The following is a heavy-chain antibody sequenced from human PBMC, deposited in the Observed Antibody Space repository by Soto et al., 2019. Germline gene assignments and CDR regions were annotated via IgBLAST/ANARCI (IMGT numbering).Heavy chain of an antibody. Sequence: SETLSLTCAVSGGSISSGGYSWSWIRQPPGKGLEWIGYIYHSGSTYYNPSLKSRVTISVDRSKNQLSLKLSSVTAADTAVYYCARDNNYYDSSGYFDYWGQGTLVTVSS. CDR2: IYHSGST. CDR3: ARDNNYYDSSGYFDY. V-gene: IGHV4-30-2*01. D-gene: IGHD3-22*01. CDR1: GGSISSGGYS. J-gene: IGHJ4*02.